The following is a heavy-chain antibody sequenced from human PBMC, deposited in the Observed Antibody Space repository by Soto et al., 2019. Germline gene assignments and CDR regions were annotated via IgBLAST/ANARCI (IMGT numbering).Heavy chain of an antibody. J-gene: IGHJ4*02. CDR1: GGSISSYY. D-gene: IGHD6-13*01. CDR2: IYYSGST. CDR3: AGSSSWYWNFDY. Sequence: SETLSLTCTVSGGSISSYYWSWIRQPPGRGLEWIGYIYYSGSTNYNPSLKSRVTISVDTSKNQFSLKLSSVTAADTAVYYCAGSSSWYWNFDYWGQGTLVTVSS. V-gene: IGHV4-59*01.